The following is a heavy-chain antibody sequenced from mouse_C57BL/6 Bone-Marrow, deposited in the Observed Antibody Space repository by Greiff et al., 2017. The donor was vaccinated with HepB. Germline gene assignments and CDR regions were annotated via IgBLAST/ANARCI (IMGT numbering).Heavy chain of an antibody. J-gene: IGHJ1*03. D-gene: IGHD1-1*01. CDR2: ISYDGSN. CDR1: GYSITSGYY. CDR3: ARDRFVYYYGSSYWYFDV. Sequence: EVQLVESGPGLVKPSQSLSLTCSVTGYSITSGYYWNWIRQFPGNKLEWMGYISYDGSNNYNPSLKNRISITRDTSKNQFFLKLNSVTTEDTATYYCARDRFVYYYGSSYWYFDVWGTGTTVTVSS. V-gene: IGHV3-6*01.